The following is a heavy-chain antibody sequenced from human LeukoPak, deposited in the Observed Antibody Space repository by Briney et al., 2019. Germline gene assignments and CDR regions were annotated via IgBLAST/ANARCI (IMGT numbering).Heavy chain of an antibody. CDR3: ARGGDSSGYYPTHAFDI. CDR2: IYYSGST. Sequence: ASETLSLTCAVSGDSISSYYWSWIRQPPGKGLEWIGYIYYSGSTNYNPSLKSRVTISVDTSKNQFSLKLSSVTAADTAVYYCARGGDSSGYYPTHAFDIWGQGTMVTVSS. CDR1: GDSISSYY. J-gene: IGHJ3*02. V-gene: IGHV4-59*01. D-gene: IGHD3-22*01.